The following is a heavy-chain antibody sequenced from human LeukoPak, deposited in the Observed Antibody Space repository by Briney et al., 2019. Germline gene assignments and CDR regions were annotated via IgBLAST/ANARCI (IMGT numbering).Heavy chain of an antibody. V-gene: IGHV5-51*01. Sequence: GESLKISCKGSGYSFTTYWIAWVRQMPGKGLEWMGIIYPGDSDTRYSPSFQGQVTISADKSVSTTYLQWSSLKASDTAIYYCARHIALTSGLDYWGQGTLVTVSS. J-gene: IGHJ4*02. CDR1: GYSFTTYW. CDR3: ARHIALTSGLDY. D-gene: IGHD5-12*01. CDR2: IYPGDSDT.